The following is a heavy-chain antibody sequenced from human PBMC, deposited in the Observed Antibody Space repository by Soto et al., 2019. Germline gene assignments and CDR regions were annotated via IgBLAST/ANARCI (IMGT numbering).Heavy chain of an antibody. CDR1: GFTFSSYG. D-gene: IGHD3-9*01. CDR3: AKVFHVLRYFDWLFEDYYFDY. J-gene: IGHJ4*02. Sequence: GGSLRLSCAASGFTFSSYGMHWVRQAPGKGLEWVAVISYDGSNKYYADSVKGRFTISRDNSKNTLYLQMNSLRAEDTAVYYCAKVFHVLRYFDWLFEDYYFDYWGQGTLVTVSS. V-gene: IGHV3-30*18. CDR2: ISYDGSNK.